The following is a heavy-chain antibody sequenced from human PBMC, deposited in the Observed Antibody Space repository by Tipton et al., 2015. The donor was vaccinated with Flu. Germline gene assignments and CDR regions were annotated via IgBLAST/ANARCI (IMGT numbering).Heavy chain of an antibody. CDR2: INHSGST. J-gene: IGHJ2*01. Sequence: TLSLTCAVYGGSFSGYYWSWIRQPPGKGLEWIGEINHSGSTNYNPSLKSRVTISVDTSKNQFSLKLSSVTAADTAVYYCVRGPLLDLWGRGTLVTVSS. D-gene: IGHD5/OR15-5a*01. V-gene: IGHV4-34*01. CDR1: GGSFSGYY. CDR3: VRGPLLDL.